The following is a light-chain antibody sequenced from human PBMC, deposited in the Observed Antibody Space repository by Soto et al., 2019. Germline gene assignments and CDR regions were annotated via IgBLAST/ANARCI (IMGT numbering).Light chain of an antibody. CDR3: CSAADNSTFG. Sequence: QSVLTQPASVSGSPGQSITISCTGTSSDVGSYNLVSWYQQHPGKAPKLMIYEVSKRPSGVSNRFSGSKSGNTASLTISGVQAEDEADYYCCSAADNSTFGFGTGTKVTVL. CDR2: EVS. CDR1: SSDVGSYNL. J-gene: IGLJ1*01. V-gene: IGLV2-23*02.